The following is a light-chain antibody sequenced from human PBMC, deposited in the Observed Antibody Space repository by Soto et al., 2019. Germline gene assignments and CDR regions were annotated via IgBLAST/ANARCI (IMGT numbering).Light chain of an antibody. J-gene: IGKJ1*01. V-gene: IGKV4-1*01. Sequence: DIVMTQPPDCLAVSLGAGASINCKSSQTILYSSNNKSYLAWYQQSPGQPPKLLIYWASTRESGVPDRFSGSGSGTDFTLTISSLQAEDVAIYYCQQYYTTPRTLGQGTKVEIK. CDR1: QTILYSSNNKSY. CDR3: QQYYTTPRT. CDR2: WAS.